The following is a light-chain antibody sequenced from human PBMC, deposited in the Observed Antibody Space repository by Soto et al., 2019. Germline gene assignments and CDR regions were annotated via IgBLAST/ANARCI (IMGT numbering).Light chain of an antibody. V-gene: IGLV1-44*01. CDR1: SSNIGSNT. CDR3: AAWDDSLNGLV. J-gene: IGLJ1*01. Sequence: QSVPTQPPSASGTPGQRVTISCSGSSSNIGSNTVNWYQQLPGTAPKLLIYNNNQRPSGVPDRFSGSKSGTSASLAISGLQSEHEADYYCAAWDDSLNGLVFGTGTKLTVL. CDR2: NNN.